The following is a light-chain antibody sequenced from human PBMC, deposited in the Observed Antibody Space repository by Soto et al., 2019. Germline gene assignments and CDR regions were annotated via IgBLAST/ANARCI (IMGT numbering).Light chain of an antibody. Sequence: EIVLTQSPGTLSLSPGERATLSCRASQSVSSGYLAWFQQKPGQPPRLLIYGSSRRATGIPDRFSGSGSGTGFTLTISRLDPEDFAVYYCQHYGALVPWTFGQGTKVEIK. CDR3: QHYGALVPWT. CDR2: GSS. J-gene: IGKJ1*01. V-gene: IGKV3-20*01. CDR1: QSVSSGY.